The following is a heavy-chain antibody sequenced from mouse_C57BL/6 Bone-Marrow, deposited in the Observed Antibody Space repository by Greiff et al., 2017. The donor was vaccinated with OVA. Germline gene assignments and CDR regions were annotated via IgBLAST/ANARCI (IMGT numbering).Heavy chain of an antibody. CDR1: GYTFTSYW. V-gene: IGHV1-55*01. J-gene: IGHJ3*01. CDR3: AAPYDVYYGGFAY. D-gene: IGHD2-3*01. CDR2: IYPGSGST. Sequence: QVQLQQPGAELVKPGASVKMSCKASGYTFTSYWITWVKQRPGQGLEWIGDIYPGSGSTNYNEKFKSKATLTVDTSSSTAYMQLSSLTSEDSAVYYCAAPYDVYYGGFAYWGQGTLVTVSA.